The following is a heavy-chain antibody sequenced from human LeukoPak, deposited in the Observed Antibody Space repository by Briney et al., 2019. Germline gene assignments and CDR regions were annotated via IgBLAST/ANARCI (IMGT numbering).Heavy chain of an antibody. J-gene: IGHJ4*02. Sequence: PGGSLRLSCAASGFTFSSYSMNWVRQAPGKGLEWVSYISSSSSTIYYADSVKGRFTISRDNAKNSLYLQMNSLRAEDTAVYYCARGQDTATGDFDYWGQGTLVTVSS. CDR1: GFTFSSYS. D-gene: IGHD5-18*01. CDR2: ISSSSSTI. V-gene: IGHV3-48*01. CDR3: ARGQDTATGDFDY.